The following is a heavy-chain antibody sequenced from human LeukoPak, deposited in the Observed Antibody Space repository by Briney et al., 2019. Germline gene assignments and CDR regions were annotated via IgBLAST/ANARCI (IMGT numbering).Heavy chain of an antibody. CDR2: IYSSGSN. J-gene: IGHJ4*02. CDR1: GGFLSGYF. Sequence: PSETMSLTCLVSGGFLSGYFWSWIRQPAGKGLEWIGRIYSSGSNNYNPSLKSRVTMSLDTSKNHLSLNLSSVTAADTAVYYCAREPTSGREPTSGRPLDYWGQGTLVTVSS. CDR3: AREPTSGREPTSGRPLDY. D-gene: IGHD5-12*01. V-gene: IGHV4-4*07.